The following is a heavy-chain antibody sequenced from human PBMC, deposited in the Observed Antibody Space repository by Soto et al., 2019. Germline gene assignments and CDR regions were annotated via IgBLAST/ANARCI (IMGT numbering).Heavy chain of an antibody. CDR2: ISYDGSNK. Sequence: GGSLRLSYAASGFTFSSYGMHWVRQSPGKGLEWVAVISYDGSNKYYADSVKGRFTISRDNSKNTLYLQMNSLRAEDTAVYYCAKDLRFGELFPKYYYYGMDVWGQGTTVTVSS. V-gene: IGHV3-30*18. CDR1: GFTFSSYG. J-gene: IGHJ6*02. CDR3: AKDLRFGELFPKYYYYGMDV. D-gene: IGHD3-10*01.